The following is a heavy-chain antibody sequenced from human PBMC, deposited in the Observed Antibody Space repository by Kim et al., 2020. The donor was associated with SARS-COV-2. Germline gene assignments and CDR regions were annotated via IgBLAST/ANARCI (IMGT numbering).Heavy chain of an antibody. CDR3: AKGATVIDY. CDR2: GST. J-gene: IGHJ4*02. V-gene: IGHV3-23*01. D-gene: IGHD4-17*01. Sequence: GSTYYADSVQGRFTISRDNSKNTLYLQMNSLRAEDTAVYYCAKGATVIDYWGQGTLVTVSS.